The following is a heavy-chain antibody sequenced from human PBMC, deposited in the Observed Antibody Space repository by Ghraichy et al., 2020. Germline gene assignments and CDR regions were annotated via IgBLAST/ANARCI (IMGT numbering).Heavy chain of an antibody. CDR2: IYYSGSP. J-gene: IGHJ3*02. CDR3: AKDLINGGNAFDI. CDR1: GDSIDISDYY. D-gene: IGHD2-15*01. V-gene: IGHV4-39*07. Sequence: SQTLSLTCTVSGDSIDISDYYWGWIRQPPGKGLEWIGTIYYSGSPSYSPSLKSRVAISVDTSKSQFSLKLSSVTAADTAVYYCAKDLINGGNAFDIWGPATTVTVSS.